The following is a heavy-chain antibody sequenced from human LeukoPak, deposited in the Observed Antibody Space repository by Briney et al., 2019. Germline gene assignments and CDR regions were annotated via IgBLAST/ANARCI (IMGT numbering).Heavy chain of an antibody. Sequence: SETLSLTCTVSGGSISSSSYYWSWIRQPPGKGLEWIGEINHSGSTNYNPSLKSRVTISVDTSKNQFSLKLSSVTAADTAVYYCARDYYYDIWGQGTLVTVSS. CDR1: GGSISSSSYY. D-gene: IGHD3-22*01. J-gene: IGHJ4*02. CDR2: INHSGST. V-gene: IGHV4-39*07. CDR3: ARDYYYDI.